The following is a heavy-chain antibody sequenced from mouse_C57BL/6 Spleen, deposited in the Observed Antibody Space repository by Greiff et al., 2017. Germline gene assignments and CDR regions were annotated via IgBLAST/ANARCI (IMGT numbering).Heavy chain of an antibody. V-gene: IGHV5-9-1*02. D-gene: IGHD1-1*01. CDR3: TRSPLYYYFDY. Sequence: EVKVVESGEGLVKPGGSLKLSCAASGFTFSSYAMSWVRQTPEKRLEWVAYISSGGDYIYYADTVKGRFTISRDNARNTLYLQMSSLKSEDTAMYYCTRSPLYYYFDYWGQGTTLTVSS. CDR1: GFTFSSYA. CDR2: ISSGGDYI. J-gene: IGHJ2*01.